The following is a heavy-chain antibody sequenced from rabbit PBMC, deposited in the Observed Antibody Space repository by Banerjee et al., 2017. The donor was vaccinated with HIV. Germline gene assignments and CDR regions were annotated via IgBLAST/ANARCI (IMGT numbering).Heavy chain of an antibody. Sequence: LTLTCTASGFSFNNKYVMCWVRQAPGKGLEWIACINSNTSSGNTVYASWAKGRFTISKTSSTTVTLQMTSLTVADTATYFCARDRDGDAGYGSLALWGPGTLVTVS. V-gene: IGHV1S40*01. CDR3: ARDRDGDAGYGSLAL. CDR1: GFSFNNKYV. J-gene: IGHJ4*01. CDR2: INSNTSSGNT. D-gene: IGHD7-1*01.